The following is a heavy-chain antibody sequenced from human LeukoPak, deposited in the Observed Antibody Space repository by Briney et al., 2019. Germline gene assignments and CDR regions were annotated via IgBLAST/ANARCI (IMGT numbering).Heavy chain of an antibody. CDR3: ARGLIYCSSTSCYFFYYYYGMDV. CDR2: MNPNSVNT. D-gene: IGHD2-2*01. CDR1: GYTFTSYD. J-gene: IGHJ6*02. V-gene: IGHV1-8*01. Sequence: ASVKVSCKASGYTFTSYDINWVRQATGQGLEWMGWMNPNSVNTGYAQKFQGRVTMTRNTSISTAYMELSSLRSEDTAVYYCARGLIYCSSTSCYFFYYYYGMDVWGQGTTVTVSS.